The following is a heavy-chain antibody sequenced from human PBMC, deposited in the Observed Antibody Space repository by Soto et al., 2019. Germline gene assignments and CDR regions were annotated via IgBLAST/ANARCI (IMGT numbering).Heavy chain of an antibody. J-gene: IGHJ4*02. V-gene: IGHV4-59*01. CDR3: ARGRTVRNYADDSSDYFYFFDY. D-gene: IGHD3-22*01. CDR2: VYYTGST. CDR1: GDSINTFY. Sequence: SETLSLTCTVSGDSINTFYWGWMRQSPGKELEWIGYVYYTGSTNYNPSLKSRVTISVDRSKNQFSLKLTSANAADTAVYYCARGRTVRNYADDSSDYFYFFDYWGQGTQVTVSS.